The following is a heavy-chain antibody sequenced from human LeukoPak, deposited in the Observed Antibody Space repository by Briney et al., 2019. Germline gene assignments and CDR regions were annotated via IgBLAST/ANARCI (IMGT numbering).Heavy chain of an antibody. D-gene: IGHD3/OR15-3a*01. CDR3: ARGDFWTGWYAFDI. CDR2: IYYSGST. J-gene: IGHJ3*02. CDR1: GGSISSSSYY. Sequence: SETLSLTCTVSGGSISSSSYYWSWIRQPPGKGLEWIGYIYYSGSTNYNPSLKSRVTISVDTSKNQFSLKLSSVTAADTAVYYCARGDFWTGWYAFDIWGQGTMVTVSS. V-gene: IGHV4-61*01.